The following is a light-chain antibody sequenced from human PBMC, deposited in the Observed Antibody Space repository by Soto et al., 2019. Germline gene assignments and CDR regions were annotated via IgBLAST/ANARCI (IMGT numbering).Light chain of an antibody. V-gene: IGLV2-23*01. CDR2: EGS. Sequence: QSVLTQPASVSGSHGQSITISCTGTSRDVGRYNLVSWDQQHPGKAPELVIYEGSTRPSGVSNRFSGSKSGNTASLTISGLQAEDEADYSCCSSAGSNTVFGRVPTLTVL. CDR3: CSSAGSNTV. J-gene: IGLJ2*01. CDR1: SRDVGRYNL.